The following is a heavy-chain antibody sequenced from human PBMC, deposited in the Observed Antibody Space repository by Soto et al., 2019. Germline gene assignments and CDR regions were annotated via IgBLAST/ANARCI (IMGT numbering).Heavy chain of an antibody. D-gene: IGHD4-4*01. V-gene: IGHV3-23*01. Sequence: PGGSLRLSCAASGFTFSSYAMSWVRPAPAKGLEWVSAISGSGGGTYYADSVGGRFTISRDNSKNTLYLQMNSLRVEDTAVYYCAKDRASTGDRPRFDPWGQGTLVTVSS. CDR1: GFTFSSYA. J-gene: IGHJ5*02. CDR3: AKDRASTGDRPRFDP. CDR2: ISGSGGGT.